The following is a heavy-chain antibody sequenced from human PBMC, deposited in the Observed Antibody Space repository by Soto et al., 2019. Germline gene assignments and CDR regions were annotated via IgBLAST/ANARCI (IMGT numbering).Heavy chain of an antibody. CDR3: ARDVGYCINGVCSA. Sequence: EVQLVESGGGLVQPGGSLRLSCAASGFSFSSYWMNWVRQAPGKGLVWVSRLNGDGATTVYADSVKGRFTISRDNAKNTLYLQMNSLSAEDTAVYYCARDVGYCINGVCSAWGQGTLVTVSS. CDR1: GFSFSSYW. CDR2: LNGDGATT. D-gene: IGHD2-8*01. J-gene: IGHJ4*02. V-gene: IGHV3-74*01.